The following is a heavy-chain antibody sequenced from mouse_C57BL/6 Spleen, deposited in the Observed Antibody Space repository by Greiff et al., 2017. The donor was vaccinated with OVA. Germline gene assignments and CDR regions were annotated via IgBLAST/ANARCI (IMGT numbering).Heavy chain of an antibody. J-gene: IGHJ3*01. CDR2: LSSGGSYT. V-gene: IGHV5-6*01. CDR3: ARRDYGFAY. CDR1: GFTFSSYG. Sequence: EVHLVESGGDLVKPGGSLKLSCAASGFTFSSYGMSWVRQTPAKRLEWVATLSSGGSYTYYPASVKGRFTISRDNAKNTLYLQMSRLKSEDTAMYYCARRDYGFAYWGQGTLVTVSA. D-gene: IGHD1-1*02.